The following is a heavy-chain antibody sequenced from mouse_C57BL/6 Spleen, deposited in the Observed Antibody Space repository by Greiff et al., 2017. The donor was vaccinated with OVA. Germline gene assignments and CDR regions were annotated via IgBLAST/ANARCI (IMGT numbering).Heavy chain of an antibody. CDR2: IYPGDGDT. D-gene: IGHD1-1*01. J-gene: IGHJ2*01. V-gene: IGHV1-80*01. Sequence: VTLVESGAELVKPGASVKISCKASGYAFSSYCMNWVKQSHGKGLEWIGQIYPGDGDTNYNGKFKGKATLTADKSSSTAYMQLISLISEASAVSFCGRCPTYDYGSSYFDYWGQGTTLTVSS. CDR1: GYAFSSYC. CDR3: GRCPTYDYGSSYFDY.